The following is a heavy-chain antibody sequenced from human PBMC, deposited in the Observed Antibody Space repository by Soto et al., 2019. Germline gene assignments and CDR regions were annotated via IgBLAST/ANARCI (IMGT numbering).Heavy chain of an antibody. V-gene: IGHV1-3*01. J-gene: IGHJ6*03. CDR3: ARDYDFWSGYYGGGYYYYMDV. CDR2: INAGNGNT. CDR1: GYTFTSYA. Sequence: ASVKVSCKASGYTFTSYAMHWVRQAPGQRLEWMGWINAGNGNTKYSQKFQGRVTITRDTSASTAYMELSSLRSEDTAVYYCARDYDFWSGYYGGGYYYYMDVWGKGTTVTVS. D-gene: IGHD3-3*01.